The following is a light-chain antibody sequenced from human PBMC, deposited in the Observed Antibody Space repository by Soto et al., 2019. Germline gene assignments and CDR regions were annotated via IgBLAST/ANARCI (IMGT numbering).Light chain of an antibody. CDR1: QSISSSF. CDR3: QQYDNSPIT. CDR2: GAS. J-gene: IGKJ5*01. Sequence: EIVLTQFPGTLSLSPGERATLSCESSQSISSSFLAWYQQKPGQAPRLLIYGASSRATGIPDRFSGTGSETDFTLTISRLEPEDFAVYYCQQYDNSPITFGQGTRLEI. V-gene: IGKV3-20*01.